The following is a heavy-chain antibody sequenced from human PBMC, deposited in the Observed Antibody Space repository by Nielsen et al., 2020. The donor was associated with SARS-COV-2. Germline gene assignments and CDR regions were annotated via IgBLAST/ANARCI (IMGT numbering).Heavy chain of an antibody. CDR3: ARGRRVGTTLFEY. CDR1: GFTFDDYA. Sequence: SLKISCAASGFTFDDYAMHWVRQAPGKGLEWVSGISWNSGSIAYADSVKGRFTISRDNAKNSLHLQMNSLRAEDTAFYYCARGRRVGTTLFEYWGQGTLVIVSS. J-gene: IGHJ4*02. D-gene: IGHD1-14*01. V-gene: IGHV3-9*01. CDR2: ISWNSGSI.